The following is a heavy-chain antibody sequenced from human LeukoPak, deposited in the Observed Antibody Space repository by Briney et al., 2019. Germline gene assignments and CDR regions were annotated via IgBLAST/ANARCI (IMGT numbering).Heavy chain of an antibody. D-gene: IGHD6-13*01. CDR3: ARHDGSSWKGAEYFQH. J-gene: IGHJ1*01. Sequence: GESLQISCKGSGYSFTSYWIGWVRQMPGKGLEWMGIIYPGDSDTRYSPSFQGQVTISADKSISTAYLQWSSLKASDTAMYYCARHDGSSWKGAEYFQHWGQGTLVTVSS. CDR1: GYSFTSYW. CDR2: IYPGDSDT. V-gene: IGHV5-51*01.